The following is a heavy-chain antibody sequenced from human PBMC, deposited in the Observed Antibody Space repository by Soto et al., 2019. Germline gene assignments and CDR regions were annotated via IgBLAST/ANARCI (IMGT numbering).Heavy chain of an antibody. Sequence: QITLKESGPTLVKPTQTLTLTCTFSGFSLSTSGVGVGWIRQPPGKALEWLALIYWDDDKRYSPSLKSRLTITKDTSKNPVVLTMTHMDPVDTATYYCAHRTVGSSPSIPFDYWGQGTLVTVSS. CDR3: AHRTVGSSPSIPFDY. D-gene: IGHD6-6*01. CDR1: GFSLSTSGVG. CDR2: IYWDDDK. V-gene: IGHV2-5*02. J-gene: IGHJ4*02.